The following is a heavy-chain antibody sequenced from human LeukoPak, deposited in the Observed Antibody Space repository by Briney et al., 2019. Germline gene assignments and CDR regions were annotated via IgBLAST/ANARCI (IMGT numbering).Heavy chain of an antibody. V-gene: IGHV4-59*01. Sequence: SETLSLTCTVSGGSISSYYWSWIRQPPGKGLEWIGYIYYSGSTNYNPSLKSRVTMSVDTSKNQFSLKLSSVTAADTAVYYCARSSPHYGSGSYYKGYYHYYMDVWGKGTTVTISS. CDR2: IYYSGST. J-gene: IGHJ6*03. CDR1: GGSISSYY. CDR3: ARSSPHYGSGSYYKGYYHYYMDV. D-gene: IGHD3-10*01.